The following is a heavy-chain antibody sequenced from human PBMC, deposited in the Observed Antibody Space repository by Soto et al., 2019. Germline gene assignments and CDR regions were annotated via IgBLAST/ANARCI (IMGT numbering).Heavy chain of an antibody. D-gene: IGHD2-21*02. J-gene: IGHJ5*02. CDR3: ARDKNCGGDCYPTWFDP. Sequence: ASVKVPCKASGYTFTSYAMHWVRQAPGQRLEWMGWINAGNGNTKYSQKFQGRVTITRDTSASTAYMELSSLRSEDTAVYYCARDKNCGGDCYPTWFDPWGQGTLVTVSS. CDR2: INAGNGNT. CDR1: GYTFTSYA. V-gene: IGHV1-3*01.